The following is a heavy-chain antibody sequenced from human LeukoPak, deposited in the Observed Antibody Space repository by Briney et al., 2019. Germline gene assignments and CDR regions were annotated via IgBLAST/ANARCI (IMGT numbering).Heavy chain of an antibody. V-gene: IGHV3-9*03. CDR2: ISWKSDKI. CDR3: AKDIGSGSHRAFDI. CDR1: GFTFDDYA. J-gene: IGHJ3*02. Sequence: GRSLRLSCAASGFTFDDYAMHWVRQAPGKGLEWVSGISWKSDKIAYADSVKGRFTISRDNAKNSLCLQMNSLRAEDMALYYCAKDIGSGSHRAFDIWGQGTTVTVSS. D-gene: IGHD3-10*01.